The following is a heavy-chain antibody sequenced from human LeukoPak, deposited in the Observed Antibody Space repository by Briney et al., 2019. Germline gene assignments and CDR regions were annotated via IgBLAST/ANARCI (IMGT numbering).Heavy chain of an antibody. Sequence: SETLSLTCTVSGYSISSGYYWGWIRQPPGKGLEWIGSIYHSGSTYYNPSLKSRVTISVDTSKNQFSLKLSSVTAADTAVYYCARGVATILDYYYYGMDVWGQGTTVTVSS. CDR1: GYSISSGYY. V-gene: IGHV4-38-2*02. CDR3: ARGVATILDYYYYGMDV. J-gene: IGHJ6*02. D-gene: IGHD5-12*01. CDR2: IYHSGST.